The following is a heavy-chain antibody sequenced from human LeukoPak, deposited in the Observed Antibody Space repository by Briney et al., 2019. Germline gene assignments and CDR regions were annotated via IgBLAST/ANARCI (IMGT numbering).Heavy chain of an antibody. J-gene: IGHJ4*02. CDR3: ARLRVVRGVIGY. Sequence: SETLSLTCTVSGGSISSSSYYWGWIRQPPGKGLEWIGSIYYSGSTYYNPSLKSRVTISVDTSKNQFSLKLSSVTAADTAVYYCARLRVVRGVIGYWGQGTLVTVSS. CDR2: IYYSGST. V-gene: IGHV4-39*01. D-gene: IGHD3-10*01. CDR1: GGSISSSSYY.